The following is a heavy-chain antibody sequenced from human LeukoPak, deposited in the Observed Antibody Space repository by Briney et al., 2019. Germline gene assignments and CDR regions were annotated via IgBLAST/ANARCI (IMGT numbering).Heavy chain of an antibody. CDR1: GFTFSSYA. J-gene: IGHJ5*02. D-gene: IGHD6-19*01. V-gene: IGHV3-23*01. Sequence: GGSLRLSCAASGFTFSSYAMSWVRQAPGKGLEWVSAISGSGGSTYYADSVKGRFTISRDNAKNTLYPQMNSLRAEDTAVYYCARGADTGYSSDSWGQGTLVTVSS. CDR2: ISGSGGST. CDR3: ARGADTGYSSDS.